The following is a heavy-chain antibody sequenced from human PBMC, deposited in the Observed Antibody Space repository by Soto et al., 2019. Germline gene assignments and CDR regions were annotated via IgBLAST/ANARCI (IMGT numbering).Heavy chain of an antibody. V-gene: IGHV3-66*01. CDR2: IYGGGST. CDR1: GFTVSSNY. D-gene: IGHD3-22*01. Sequence: EVQLVESGGGLVQPGGSLRLSCAASGFTVSSNYMSWVRQAPGKGLEWVSVIYGGGSTYYADSVKGRFTISRDNSKNTLYLQMNSLRAEDTAVYYCARAVGVVADAFDIWGQGTMVTVSS. CDR3: ARAVGVVADAFDI. J-gene: IGHJ3*02.